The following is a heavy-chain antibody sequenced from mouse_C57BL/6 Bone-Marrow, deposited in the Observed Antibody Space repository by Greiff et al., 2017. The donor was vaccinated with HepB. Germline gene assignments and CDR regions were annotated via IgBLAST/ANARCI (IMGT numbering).Heavy chain of an antibody. Sequence: EVQGVESGGGLVQPKGSLKLSCAASGFSFNTYAMNWVRQAPGKGLEWVARIRSKSNNYATYYADSVKDRFTISRDDSESMLYLQMNNLKTEDTAMYYCVAYGSRYFDVWGTGTTVTVSS. V-gene: IGHV10-1*01. CDR3: VAYGSRYFDV. J-gene: IGHJ1*03. CDR1: GFSFNTYA. CDR2: IRSKSNNYAT. D-gene: IGHD1-1*01.